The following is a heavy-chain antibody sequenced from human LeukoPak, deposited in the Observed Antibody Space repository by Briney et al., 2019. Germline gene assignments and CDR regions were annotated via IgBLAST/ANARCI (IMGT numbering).Heavy chain of an antibody. V-gene: IGHV3-23*01. CDR3: AKQGRDWLRDYYYYMDV. CDR1: GFTFSSYG. Sequence: PGGSLRLSCAASGFTFSSYGMSWVRQTPGKGLEWVSAIGGRGGSAYYADSVKGRFTISRDNSKNTLYLQMNSLRAEDTAVYYCAKQGRDWLRDYYYYMDVGGKGTAVTISS. D-gene: IGHD3-9*01. J-gene: IGHJ6*03. CDR2: IGGRGGSA.